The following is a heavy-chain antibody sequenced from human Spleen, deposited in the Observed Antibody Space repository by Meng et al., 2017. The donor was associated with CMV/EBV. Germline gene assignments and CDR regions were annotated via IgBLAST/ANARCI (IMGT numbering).Heavy chain of an antibody. D-gene: IGHD1-26*01. CDR1: GFTFSSND. Sequence: GGSLRLSCAASGFTFSSNDMHWVRQTTGKGLEWVSAIGTAGDTYYPGSVKGRFTISRENAKNSFYLQMNSLRAGDTAVYYCARDSSAVHNWLDSWGQGTLVTVSS. V-gene: IGHV3-13*01. CDR3: ARDSSAVHNWLDS. CDR2: IGTAGDT. J-gene: IGHJ5*01.